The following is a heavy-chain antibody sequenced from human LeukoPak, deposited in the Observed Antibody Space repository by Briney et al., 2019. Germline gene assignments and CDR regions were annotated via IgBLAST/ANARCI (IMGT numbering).Heavy chain of an antibody. D-gene: IGHD3-9*01. J-gene: IGHJ2*01. CDR1: GFTFSSYA. CDR2: IGGSGGST. Sequence: PGGSLGLSCAASGFTFSSYAMTWVRQAPGKGLEWVSAIGGSGGSTYYADSVKGRFTVSSDNSKNTFFVQMNSLRADDTAVYYCAKVDSFWYFDLWGRGTLVTVSS. V-gene: IGHV3-23*01. CDR3: AKVDSFWYFDL.